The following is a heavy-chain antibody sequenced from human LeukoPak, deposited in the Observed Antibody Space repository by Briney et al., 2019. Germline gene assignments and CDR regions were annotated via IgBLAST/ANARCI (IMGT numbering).Heavy chain of an antibody. Sequence: GGSLRLSCAASGFTFSSYAMSWVRQAPGKGLEWVSIISGSGGSTYYADSVMGRFTISRDNSKSTLYLQMNSLRAEDTAVYYCAKKRSGGSCYEDWGQGTLVTVSS. CDR1: GFTFSSYA. V-gene: IGHV3-23*01. CDR2: ISGSGGST. D-gene: IGHD2-15*01. CDR3: AKKRSGGSCYED. J-gene: IGHJ4*02.